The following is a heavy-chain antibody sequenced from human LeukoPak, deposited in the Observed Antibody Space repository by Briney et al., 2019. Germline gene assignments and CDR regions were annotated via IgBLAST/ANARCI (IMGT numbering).Heavy chain of an antibody. J-gene: IGHJ3*02. CDR2: ISWNSGSI. CDR3: AREYSRADAFDI. V-gene: IGHV3-9*01. CDR1: GFTFDDYA. Sequence: PGRSLRLSCAASGFTFDDYAMHWVRQAPGKGLEWVSGISWNSGSIGYADSVKGRFTISRDSSKNTLYLQMNTLRAEDTAVYYCAREYSRADAFDIWGQGTLVTVSS. D-gene: IGHD2-15*01.